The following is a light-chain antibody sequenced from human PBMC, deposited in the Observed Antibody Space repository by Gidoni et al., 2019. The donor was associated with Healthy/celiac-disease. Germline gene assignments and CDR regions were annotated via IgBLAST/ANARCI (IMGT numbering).Light chain of an antibody. CDR1: QSVSIN. J-gene: IGKJ5*01. V-gene: IGKV3-11*01. CDR3: QQRSNWPPVT. Sequence: EIVLTPSTATLSLSPGERATLSCRASQSVSINLAWYQKTPGQAPVLLIYDASNRATGIPAMFSGSWSGTDFTLTLSSLEPEDFAVYYCQQRSNWPPVTFGQGTRLEIK. CDR2: DAS.